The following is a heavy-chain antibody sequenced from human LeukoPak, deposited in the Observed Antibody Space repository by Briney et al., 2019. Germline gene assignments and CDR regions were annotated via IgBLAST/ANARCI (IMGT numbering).Heavy chain of an antibody. CDR1: GGSISSHY. CDR2: IYYSGST. Sequence: PSETLSLTCTVSGGSISSHYWSWIRQPPGKGLEWIGYIYYSGSTNYNPSLKSRVTISVDTSKNQFSLKLSSVTAADTAVYDCARIGYYDSSDYCGQGTLVTVSS. CDR3: ARIGYYDSSDY. V-gene: IGHV4-59*11. J-gene: IGHJ4*02. D-gene: IGHD3-22*01.